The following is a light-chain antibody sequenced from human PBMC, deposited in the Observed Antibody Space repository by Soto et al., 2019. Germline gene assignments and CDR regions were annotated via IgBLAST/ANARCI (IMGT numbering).Light chain of an antibody. CDR2: DAS. J-gene: IGKJ3*01. V-gene: IGKV3-11*01. CDR1: QSVSSY. Sequence: EIVLTQSPATLSLSPGERATLSSRASQSVSSYLAWYQQKPGQAPRLLIYDASNRATGIPARFSGSGSGTDFTLTISSLEPEDFAVYYSQQRSNWPPLFTFGPGTKVDIK. CDR3: QQRSNWPPLFT.